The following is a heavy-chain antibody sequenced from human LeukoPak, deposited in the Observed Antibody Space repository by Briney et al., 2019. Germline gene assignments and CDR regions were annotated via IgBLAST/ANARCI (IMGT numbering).Heavy chain of an antibody. Sequence: GGSLRLSCAASGFTFSTNWMYWVRQAPGKGLVWVSRINSDGRSIGYADSVKGRFTISRDNAYNTLYLRMNSLRAEDTALYYCASGGRVGDIFDIWGQGTMVRVSS. J-gene: IGHJ3*02. V-gene: IGHV3-74*01. D-gene: IGHD2-15*01. CDR1: GFTFSTNW. CDR3: ASGGRVGDIFDI. CDR2: INSDGRSI.